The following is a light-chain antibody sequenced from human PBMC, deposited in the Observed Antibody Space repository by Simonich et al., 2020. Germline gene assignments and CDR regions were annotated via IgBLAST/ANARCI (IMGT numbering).Light chain of an antibody. CDR2: DDS. CDR3: QVWDSSSDHPV. CDR1: NIGSKS. J-gene: IGLJ2*01. Sequence: SYVLTQPPSVSVAPGKTARITCGGNNIGSKSVHWYQQKPGQAPVLGVYDDSDRPPGIPERFSGSNSGNTVTLTISRGEAGDEADYYCQVWDSSSDHPVFGGGTKLTVL. V-gene: IGLV3-21*03.